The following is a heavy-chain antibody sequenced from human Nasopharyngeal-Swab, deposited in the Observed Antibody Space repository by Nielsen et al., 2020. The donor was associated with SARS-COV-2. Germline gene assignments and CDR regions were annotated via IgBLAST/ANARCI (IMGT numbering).Heavy chain of an antibody. D-gene: IGHD3-10*01. CDR2: IYYSGST. CDR1: GGSISSSSYY. CDR3: ARKSGYGSGSYLYYYGMDV. J-gene: IGHJ6*02. V-gene: IGHV4-39*01. Sequence: SETQSLTCTVSGGSISSSSYYWGWNRQHPGKGLEWIGSIYYSGSTYYNPSLKSRVTISVDTSKNQFSLKLSSVTAADTAVYYCARKSGYGSGSYLYYYGMDVWGQGTTVTVSS.